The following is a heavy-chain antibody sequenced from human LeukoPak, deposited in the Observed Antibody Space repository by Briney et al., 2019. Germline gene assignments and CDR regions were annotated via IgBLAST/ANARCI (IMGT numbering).Heavy chain of an antibody. CDR1: GFTFSSYA. J-gene: IGHJ3*02. CDR3: ARVGPEAAAGMGNAFDI. D-gene: IGHD6-13*01. CDR2: ISGSGGST. V-gene: IGHV3-23*01. Sequence: GGSLRLSCAASGFTFSSYAMSWVRQAPGKGLEWVSAISGSGGSTYYADSVKGRFTISRDNAKNSLYLQMNSLRAEDTAVYYCARVGPEAAAGMGNAFDIWGQGTMVTVSS.